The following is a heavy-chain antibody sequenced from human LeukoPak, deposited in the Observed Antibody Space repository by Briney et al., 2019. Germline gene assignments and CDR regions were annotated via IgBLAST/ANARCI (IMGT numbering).Heavy chain of an antibody. CDR2: IYSGGST. Sequence: PGGSLRLSCAASGFTVSSNYMSWVRQAPGKGLEWVSIIYSGGSTFYAASVKGRFTISRDNSKNMLYLQMNSLRAEDTAVYYCARGGSYLSAFDIWGQGTMVTVSS. V-gene: IGHV3-53*01. CDR1: GFTVSSNY. D-gene: IGHD1-26*01. J-gene: IGHJ3*02. CDR3: ARGGSYLSAFDI.